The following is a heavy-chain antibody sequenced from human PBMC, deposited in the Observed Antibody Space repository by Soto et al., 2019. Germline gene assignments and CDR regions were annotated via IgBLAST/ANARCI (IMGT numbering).Heavy chain of an antibody. V-gene: IGHV1-69*12. J-gene: IGHJ4*02. CDR3: ARGHDDILTGYYSQPYFDY. CDR2: IIPIFGTA. CDR1: GGTFSSYA. Sequence: QVQLVQSGAEVKKPGSSVKVSCKASGGTFSSYAISWVRQAPGQGLEWMGGIIPIFGTANYAQKFQGRVTITADESTSTADMELSSLRAEDTAVYYCARGHDDILTGYYSQPYFDYWGQGTLVTVSS. D-gene: IGHD3-9*01.